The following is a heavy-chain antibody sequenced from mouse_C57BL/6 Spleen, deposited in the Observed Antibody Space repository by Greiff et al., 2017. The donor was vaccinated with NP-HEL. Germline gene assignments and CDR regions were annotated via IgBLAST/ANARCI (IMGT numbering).Heavy chain of an antibody. CDR1: GFDLSNSW. V-gene: IGHV1-82*01. Sequence: QVQLQQSGPELVKPGASVKFSCTASGFDLSNSWMHWVKQRPGKGLEWIGRIYPGDGDTDYAGKFQGKATLTADKSSSTAYMQLSSLTSEDSAVYFCAREVLWPWDYWGKGTTLTVS. CDR3: AREVLWPWDY. D-gene: IGHD1-1*02. J-gene: IGHJ2*01. CDR2: IYPGDGDT.